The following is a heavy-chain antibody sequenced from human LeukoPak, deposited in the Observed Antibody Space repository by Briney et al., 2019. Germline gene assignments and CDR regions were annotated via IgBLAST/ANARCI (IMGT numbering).Heavy chain of an antibody. CDR2: INHSGST. CDR3: AKTWYGDYGVNWFDP. Sequence: SETLSLTCAVYGGSFSGYYWSWIRQPPGKGLEWIGEINHSGSTYYNPSLKSRVTISVDTSKNQFSLKLSSVAAADTAVYYCAKTWYGDYGVNWFDPWGQGTLVTVSS. CDR1: GGSFSGYY. J-gene: IGHJ5*02. D-gene: IGHD4-17*01. V-gene: IGHV4-34*01.